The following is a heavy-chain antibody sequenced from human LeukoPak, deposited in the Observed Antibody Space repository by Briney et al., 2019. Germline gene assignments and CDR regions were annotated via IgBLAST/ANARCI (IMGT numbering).Heavy chain of an antibody. Sequence: SETLSLTCSVSNYSISTDYYWGWIRQPPGKGLEWIGEINHSGSTNYNPSLKSRVTISVDTSKNQFSLKLTSVTVADTAVYFCAREGVAAAGAFDNWGQGTLVTVSA. V-gene: IGHV4-38-2*02. CDR1: NYSISTDYY. D-gene: IGHD6-13*01. CDR3: AREGVAAAGAFDN. CDR2: INHSGST. J-gene: IGHJ4*02.